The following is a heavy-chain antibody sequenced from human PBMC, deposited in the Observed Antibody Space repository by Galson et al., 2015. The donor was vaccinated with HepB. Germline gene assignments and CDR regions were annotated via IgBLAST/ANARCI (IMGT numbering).Heavy chain of an antibody. J-gene: IGHJ4*02. V-gene: IGHV4-59*08. CDR2: IYYSGGT. D-gene: IGHD6-13*01. CDR1: GGSINGYY. CDR3: ARHQPRIAATGTSPFDS. Sequence: LSLTCTVSGGSINGYYWSWIRQPPGKGLEWIGYIYYSGGTNYNPPLNSRVTISVDTSKNQFSLKLSSVTAADTAVYFCARHQPRIAATGTSPFDSWGQGTLVTVSS.